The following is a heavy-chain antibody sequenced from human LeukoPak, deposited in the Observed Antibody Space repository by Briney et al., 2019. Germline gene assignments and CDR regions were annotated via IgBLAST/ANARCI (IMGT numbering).Heavy chain of an antibody. D-gene: IGHD3-10*01. Sequence: SETLSLTCTVSGGSVSRYYWSWIRQSPDKGLEWIGYIYYSGSTDYNPSLKSRLTISVDTPKNQFSLKLSSVTAADTAVYFCARHRKMGLGSSYNYYGLDVWGQGTTVTVSS. CDR3: ARHRKMGLGSSYNYYGLDV. V-gene: IGHV4-59*08. CDR1: GGSVSRYY. J-gene: IGHJ6*02. CDR2: IYYSGST.